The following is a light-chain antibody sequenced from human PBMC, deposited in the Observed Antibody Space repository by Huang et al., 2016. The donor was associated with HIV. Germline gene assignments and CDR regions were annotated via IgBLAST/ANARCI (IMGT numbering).Light chain of an antibody. J-gene: IGKJ1*01. Sequence: DIEMTQSPSSLSASVGDRVTITCQASHDISNYLNWYQQKPGKAPKLLSYDASNLETGVPSRFSGSGSVTDFTLTITSLQPEDIATYYCQQYENLPRTFGQGTKVEIK. CDR2: DAS. V-gene: IGKV1-33*01. CDR1: HDISNY. CDR3: QQYENLPRT.